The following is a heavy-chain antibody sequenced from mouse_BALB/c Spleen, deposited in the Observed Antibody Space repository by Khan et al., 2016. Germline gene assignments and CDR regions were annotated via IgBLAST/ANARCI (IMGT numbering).Heavy chain of an antibody. CDR3: ARVDQDYDDWFAS. D-gene: IGHD2-4*01. Sequence: QVQLKESGPGLVAPSQSLSITCTVSGFSLTNSGAHWIRQPPGKGLEWPGVIWPGGSTDYNSALMSRLSITKDNSQNQAFLKTISLQTDDTAMYCCARVDQDYDDWFASWDQGTMVIVSA. V-gene: IGHV2-9*02. J-gene: IGHJ3*01. CDR2: IWPGGST. CDR1: GFSLTNSG.